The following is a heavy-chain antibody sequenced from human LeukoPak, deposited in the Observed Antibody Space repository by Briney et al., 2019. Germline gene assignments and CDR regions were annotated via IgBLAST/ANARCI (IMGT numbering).Heavy chain of an antibody. J-gene: IGHJ4*02. CDR1: GYSFTSYW. CDR3: ARIVYGSGSYYKGTFDY. V-gene: IGHV5-51*01. Sequence: PGESLKISCKGSGYSFTSYWIGWVRQMPGKGLEWMGIIYPADSDTRYSPSFQGQVTNSADKSISTAYLQWSSLKASDTAMYYCARIVYGSGSYYKGTFDYWGQGTLVTVSS. CDR2: IYPADSDT. D-gene: IGHD3-10*01.